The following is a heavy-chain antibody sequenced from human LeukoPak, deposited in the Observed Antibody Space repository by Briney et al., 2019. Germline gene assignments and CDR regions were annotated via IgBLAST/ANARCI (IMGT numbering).Heavy chain of an antibody. J-gene: IGHJ6*02. CDR1: GYTFTTHG. D-gene: IGHD2-15*01. CDR2: ISTYNGNT. Sequence: ASVKVSCKASGYTFTTHGISWVRQAPGQGLEWMGWISTYNGNTNYAQKLQGRVTMTTDTSTSTAYMELRSLTSDDTAVYYCARDEVVAAPNYFGMVVWGQGTTVSVSS. CDR3: ARDEVVAAPNYFGMVV. V-gene: IGHV1-18*01.